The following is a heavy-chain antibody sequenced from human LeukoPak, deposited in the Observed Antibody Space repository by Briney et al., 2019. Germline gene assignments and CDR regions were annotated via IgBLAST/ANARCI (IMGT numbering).Heavy chain of an antibody. CDR3: ARTMTTMTTHGELDF. V-gene: IGHV1-18*04. D-gene: IGHD4-17*01. Sequence: GASVKVSCKASGYTFTGYYMHWARQAPGQGLEWMGRISTYTGDSNYAQKFHDRITMTTDTTTSIAYMELRNLSSDDTAVYYCARTMTTMTTHGELDFWGQGTLVTVSS. CDR2: ISTYTGDS. CDR1: GYTFTGYY. J-gene: IGHJ4*02.